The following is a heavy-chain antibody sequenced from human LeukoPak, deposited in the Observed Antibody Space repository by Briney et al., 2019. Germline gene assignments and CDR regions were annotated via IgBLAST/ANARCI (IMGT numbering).Heavy chain of an antibody. V-gene: IGHV1-69*04. CDR1: GGTFSSYA. D-gene: IGHD2-21*02. J-gene: IGHJ3*02. Sequence: SVKVSCKASGGTFSSYAISWVRQAPGQGLEWMGRIIPILGIANYAQKFQGRVTITADKSTSTAYMELSSLRSEDTAVYYCATGTGGVVTATLIDAFDIWGQGTMVTVSS. CDR3: ATGTGGVVTATLIDAFDI. CDR2: IIPILGIA.